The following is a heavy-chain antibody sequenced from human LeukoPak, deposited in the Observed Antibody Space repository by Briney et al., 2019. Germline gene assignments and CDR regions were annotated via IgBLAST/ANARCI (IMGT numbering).Heavy chain of an antibody. CDR2: IYYSGST. J-gene: IGHJ4*02. CDR3: ARVRPSMVRGVITQALFDY. CDR1: GGSISSYY. Sequence: PSETLSLTCTVSGGSISSYYWSWIRQPPGKGLEWIGYIYYSGSTNYNPSLKSRVTISVDTSKNQFSLKLSSVTAADTAVYYCARVRPSMVRGVITQALFDYWGQGTLVTVSS. D-gene: IGHD3-10*01. V-gene: IGHV4-59*01.